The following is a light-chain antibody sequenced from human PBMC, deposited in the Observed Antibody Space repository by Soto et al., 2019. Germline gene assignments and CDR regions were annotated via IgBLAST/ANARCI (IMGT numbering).Light chain of an antibody. CDR1: NIGDKR. CDR2: YDS. CDR3: QVWDIMTDNYV. Sequence: VLTQPPSVSVAPEKTATITCGGNNIGDKRVHWYRQKPGQAPVLLISYDSDRPSGIPERFSGSNSGNTATLTISRVEAGDEADYYCQVWDIMTDNYVFGGGTKVTVL. V-gene: IGLV3-21*04. J-gene: IGLJ1*01.